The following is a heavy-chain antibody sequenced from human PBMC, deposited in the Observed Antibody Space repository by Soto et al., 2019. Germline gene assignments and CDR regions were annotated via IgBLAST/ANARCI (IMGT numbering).Heavy chain of an antibody. V-gene: IGHV5-51*01. Sequence: GASLKICFQCSGYSFTSYWIGWVRQMPWKGLEWMGIIYPGDSDTRYSPSFQGQVTISADKSISTAYLQWSSLKASDTAMYYCARQGRGSSSFSWFAPWGQGTLVTVSS. CDR2: IYPGDSDT. CDR1: GYSFTSYW. D-gene: IGHD6-13*01. J-gene: IGHJ5*02. CDR3: ARQGRGSSSFSWFAP.